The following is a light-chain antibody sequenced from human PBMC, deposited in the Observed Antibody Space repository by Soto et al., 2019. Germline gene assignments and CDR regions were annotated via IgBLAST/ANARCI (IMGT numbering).Light chain of an antibody. Sequence: EIVMTQSPATLSVSPGERTTLSCRASQSVSSNLAWYQQKPGQAPRLLIYGASTRATGIPARFSGSGSGTEFTRTISSRQSEDFAVYYCQQYNNWPLTFGGGTKVDIK. CDR2: GAS. CDR3: QQYNNWPLT. CDR1: QSVSSN. V-gene: IGKV3-15*01. J-gene: IGKJ4*01.